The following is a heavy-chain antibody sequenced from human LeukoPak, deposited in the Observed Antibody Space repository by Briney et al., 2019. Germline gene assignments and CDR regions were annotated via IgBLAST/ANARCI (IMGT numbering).Heavy chain of an antibody. CDR2: IFYSGST. V-gene: IGHV4-59*12. Sequence: SETLSLTCTVSGGXISSYYWSWIRQSPGKGPEWLGYIFYSGSTNYNPSLKSRVAISVDTSKNQFSLQLSSVTPEDAAVYYCARDVDTAVVTFLDYWGQGILVTVSS. CDR1: GGXISSYY. D-gene: IGHD5-18*01. CDR3: ARDVDTAVVTFLDY. J-gene: IGHJ4*02.